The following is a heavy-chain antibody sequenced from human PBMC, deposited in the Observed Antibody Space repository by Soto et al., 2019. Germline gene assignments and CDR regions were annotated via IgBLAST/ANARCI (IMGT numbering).Heavy chain of an antibody. Sequence: GGSLRLSCAASGFTFSSYAMHWVRQAPGKGLEWVAVISYDGSNKYYADSVKGRYTISRDDSKNTVYLQMNSLGAEDTAVYYCTRDPLIAVAAYDAFDIWGQGTSVTVSS. D-gene: IGHD6-19*01. CDR1: GFTFSSYA. CDR3: TRDPLIAVAAYDAFDI. J-gene: IGHJ3*02. CDR2: ISYDGSNK. V-gene: IGHV3-30*04.